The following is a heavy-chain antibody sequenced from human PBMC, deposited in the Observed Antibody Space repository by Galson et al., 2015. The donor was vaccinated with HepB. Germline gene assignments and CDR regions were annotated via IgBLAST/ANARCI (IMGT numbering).Heavy chain of an antibody. D-gene: IGHD1-26*01. Sequence: SLRLSCAASGFTFSSYGMHWIRQAPGKGLEWVAVISYDGSNKYYADSVKGRFTISRDNSKNTLYLQMNSLRAEDTAVYDCAKDAAIVGATIHYWGQGTLVTVSS. J-gene: IGHJ4*02. CDR2: ISYDGSNK. V-gene: IGHV3-30*18. CDR3: AKDAAIVGATIHY. CDR1: GFTFSSYG.